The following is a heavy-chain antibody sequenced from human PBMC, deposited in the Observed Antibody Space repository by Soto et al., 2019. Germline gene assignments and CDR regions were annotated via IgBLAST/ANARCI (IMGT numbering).Heavy chain of an antibody. CDR1: GYTLVNYY. CDR2: INPSGGAT. D-gene: IGHD5-18*01. V-gene: IGHV1-46*03. J-gene: IGHJ5*02. Sequence: QVQLVQSGAEVKKPGASVKVSCKASGYTLVNYYMHWVRQAPGQGLEWMGIINPSGGATRYAQQFQDRVTMTRDTSTGTVYMELSNLRYDDTAVYYCARGGSGYSNYFDPWGQGTLVTVSS. CDR3: ARGGSGYSNYFDP.